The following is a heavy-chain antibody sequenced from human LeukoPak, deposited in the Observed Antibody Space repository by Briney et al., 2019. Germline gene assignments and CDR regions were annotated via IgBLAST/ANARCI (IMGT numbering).Heavy chain of an antibody. Sequence: GGSLRLSCAASGFTFSSYAMSWVRQAPGEGLEWVSAISGSGCSTYYADSVKGRFTISRDNSKNTLYLQMNSLRAEDTAVYYCAKGPGLNYYYYMDVWGKGTTVTVSS. J-gene: IGHJ6*03. CDR3: AKGPGLNYYYYMDV. D-gene: IGHD3/OR15-3a*01. CDR1: GFTFSSYA. V-gene: IGHV3-23*01. CDR2: ISGSGCST.